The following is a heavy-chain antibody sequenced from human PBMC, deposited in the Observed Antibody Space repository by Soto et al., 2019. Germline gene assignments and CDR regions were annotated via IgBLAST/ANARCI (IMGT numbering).Heavy chain of an antibody. J-gene: IGHJ4*02. V-gene: IGHV3-48*01. Sequence: EVQLVESGGGLVQPGGSLRLSCAASGFTFSSYSRNWVRQAPGKGLEWVSYISSATTTIYYADSVKGRFTISRDNAKNSLYLQMNSLRADDTAVYYCARGIAAAGPKLDYWGQGTLVTVSS. CDR3: ARGIAAAGPKLDY. CDR2: ISSATTTI. D-gene: IGHD6-13*01. CDR1: GFTFSSYS.